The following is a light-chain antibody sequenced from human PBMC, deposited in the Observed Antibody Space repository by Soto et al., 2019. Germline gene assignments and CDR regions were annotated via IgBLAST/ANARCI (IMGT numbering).Light chain of an antibody. CDR1: QSVASSY. CDR3: HQYGSSSWT. V-gene: IGKV3-20*01. CDR2: GAS. J-gene: IGKJ1*01. Sequence: EIVLTQSPGTLSLSPGERVTLSCRASQSVASSYLAWYQQKPGQAPRLLIYGASSRATGIPDRFSGSGSGTDFTLTISRLGPEDFAVYYCHQYGSSSWTFGQGTKVEIK.